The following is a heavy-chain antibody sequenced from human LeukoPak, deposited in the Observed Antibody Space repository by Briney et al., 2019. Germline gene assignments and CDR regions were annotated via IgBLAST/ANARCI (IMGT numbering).Heavy chain of an antibody. CDR2: ISGDGGST. V-gene: IGHV3-43*02. Sequence: GGSLRLSCAASGFTFNDYAMHWVRQAPGKGLEWVSLISGDGGSTYYADSVKGRFTISRDNSKNSLYLQMNSLRTEDTALYYCGGVGATFGAFDIWGQGTLVTVSS. D-gene: IGHD1-26*01. CDR1: GFTFNDYA. CDR3: GGVGATFGAFDI. J-gene: IGHJ1*01.